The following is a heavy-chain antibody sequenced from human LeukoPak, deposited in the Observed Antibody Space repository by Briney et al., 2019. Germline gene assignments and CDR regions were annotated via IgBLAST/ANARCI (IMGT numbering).Heavy chain of an antibody. D-gene: IGHD2-15*01. CDR1: GFTFSSYA. Sequence: GGSLRLSCAASGFTFSSYAMTWVRQAPGKGLEWVSTISGSGGSTYYADSVRGRFTISRDTSKNTLYLQMNSLRAEDTAVYYCAKDPPGSGPDFDYWGQGTLVTVSS. CDR3: AKDPPGSGPDFDY. V-gene: IGHV3-23*01. J-gene: IGHJ4*02. CDR2: ISGSGGST.